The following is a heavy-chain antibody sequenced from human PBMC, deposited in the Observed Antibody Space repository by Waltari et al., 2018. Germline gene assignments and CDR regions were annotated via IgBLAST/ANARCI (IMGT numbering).Heavy chain of an antibody. V-gene: IGHV1-3*01. Sequence: QVQLVQSGAEVKKPGASVKVSCKASGYTFTSYAMHWVRQAPGQRLEWMGWINACNGNTKYSQKFQGRVTITRDTSASTAYMELSSLRSEDTAVYYCATMTTVTKGGLPFHDYWGQGTLVTVSS. CDR1: GYTFTSYA. J-gene: IGHJ4*02. CDR2: INACNGNT. CDR3: ATMTTVTKGGLPFHDY. D-gene: IGHD4-17*01.